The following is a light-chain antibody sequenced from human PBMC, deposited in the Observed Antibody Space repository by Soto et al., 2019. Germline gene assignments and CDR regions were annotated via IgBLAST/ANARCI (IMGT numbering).Light chain of an antibody. CDR2: GAS. V-gene: IGKV3-15*01. CDR3: QQHNSWPPV. Sequence: EIVMTQSPATLSVSPGERATLSCRASQSFNSNLAWYQQKPGHSPRLLIYGASTRVTGIPARFSGSGSGTEFTLTISSLQSEDFAIYYCQQHNSWPPVFGQGTKLEIK. J-gene: IGKJ2*01. CDR1: QSFNSN.